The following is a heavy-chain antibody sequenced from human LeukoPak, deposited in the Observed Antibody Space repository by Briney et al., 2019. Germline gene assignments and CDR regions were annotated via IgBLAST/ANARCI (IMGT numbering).Heavy chain of an antibody. CDR2: ISAYNGNT. Sequence: ASVTVSCKASGYTFTSYGISWVRQAPGQGLEWMGWISAYNGNTHYAQKLQGRVTMTTDTSTSTAYMELRSLRSDDTAVYYCTRGAREYCSSTSCYRGLGYWGQGTLVTVSS. D-gene: IGHD2-2*01. CDR1: GYTFTSYG. V-gene: IGHV1-18*01. CDR3: TRGAREYCSSTSCYRGLGY. J-gene: IGHJ4*02.